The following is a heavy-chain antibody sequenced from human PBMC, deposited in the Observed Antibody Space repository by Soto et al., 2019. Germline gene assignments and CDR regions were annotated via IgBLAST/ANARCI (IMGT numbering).Heavy chain of an antibody. CDR2: IVVGSGNT. CDR1: GFTFTSSA. D-gene: IGHD2-2*01. Sequence: SVKVSCKASGFTFTSSAVQWVRQARGPRLEWIGWIVVGSGNTNYAQKFQERVTITRDMSTSTAYMELSSLRSEDTAVYYCAADRGEYFYYYYGMDVWGQGTTVTVSS. J-gene: IGHJ6*02. V-gene: IGHV1-58*01. CDR3: AADRGEYFYYYYGMDV.